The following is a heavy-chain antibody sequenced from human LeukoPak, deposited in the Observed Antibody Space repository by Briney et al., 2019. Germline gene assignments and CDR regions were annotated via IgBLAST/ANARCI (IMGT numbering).Heavy chain of an antibody. CDR3: ARQGTTAVTSNPFDY. D-gene: IGHD4-23*01. J-gene: IGHJ4*02. V-gene: IGHV5-10-1*01. CDR2: IDPSDSYT. Sequence: GESLKISCKGSGYSFTSYWISWVRQMPGKGLEWMGRIDPSDSYTNYSPSFQGHVTISADKSISTAYLQWSSLKASDTAMYYCARQGTTAVTSNPFDYWGQGTLVTVSS. CDR1: GYSFTSYW.